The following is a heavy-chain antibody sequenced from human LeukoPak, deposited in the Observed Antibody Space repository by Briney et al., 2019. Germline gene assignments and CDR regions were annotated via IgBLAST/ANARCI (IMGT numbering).Heavy chain of an antibody. D-gene: IGHD3-3*01. V-gene: IGHV4-34*01. CDR3: ARGRYDFWSGFNWFDP. J-gene: IGHJ5*02. CDR1: GGSFSGYY. CDR2: INHSGST. Sequence: SETLSLTCAVYGGSFSGYYWGWIRQPPGKGLEWIGGINHSGSTNYNPSLKSRVTISVDTSKNQFSLKLSSVTAADTAVYYCARGRYDFWSGFNWFDPWGQGTLVTVSS.